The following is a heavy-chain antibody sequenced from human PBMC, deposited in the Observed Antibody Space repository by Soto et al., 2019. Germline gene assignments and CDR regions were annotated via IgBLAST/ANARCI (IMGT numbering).Heavy chain of an antibody. D-gene: IGHD6-19*01. CDR2: FYYSGST. CDR3: ARHSSSYIYYYYRIQV. Sequence: SETLSLACTVSGGSISSNVYYWGWIRQPPGKGLEWIGSFYYSGSTYYNPSLKSRVTISVDTSKNQFSLRLSSVTAADTAVYYCARHSSSYIYYYYRIQVWGQ. CDR1: GGSISSNVYY. V-gene: IGHV4-39*01. J-gene: IGHJ6*02.